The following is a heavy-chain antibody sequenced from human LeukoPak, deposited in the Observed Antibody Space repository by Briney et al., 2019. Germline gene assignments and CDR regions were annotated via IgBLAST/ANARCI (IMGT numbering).Heavy chain of an antibody. CDR1: GFTFSIYG. Sequence: GGTLRLSCAASGFTFSIYGMGWVRQAPGKGLEWVSSISDNGGNTYYADSAKGRFTISRDNAKNSLYLQMNSLRAEDTAVYYCARGTTALMDVWGKGTTVTVSS. J-gene: IGHJ6*03. V-gene: IGHV3-21*01. D-gene: IGHD2-21*02. CDR2: ISDNGGNT. CDR3: ARGTTALMDV.